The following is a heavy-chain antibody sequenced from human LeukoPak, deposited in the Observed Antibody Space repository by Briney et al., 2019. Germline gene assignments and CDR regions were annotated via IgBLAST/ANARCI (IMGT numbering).Heavy chain of an antibody. D-gene: IGHD3-10*01. CDR2: INHSGST. J-gene: IGHJ6*03. CDR3: ARGKKITVVRGVIRNYFSYMDV. Sequence: SETLSLTCAVYGGSFIGYYWSWIRQPPGRGLEWIGEINHSGSTNYNPSLKSRVTISVDTSKNQFSLKLSSVAAADTAVYYCARGKKITVVRGVIRNYFSYMDVWGKGTTVTVSS. V-gene: IGHV4-34*01. CDR1: GGSFIGYY.